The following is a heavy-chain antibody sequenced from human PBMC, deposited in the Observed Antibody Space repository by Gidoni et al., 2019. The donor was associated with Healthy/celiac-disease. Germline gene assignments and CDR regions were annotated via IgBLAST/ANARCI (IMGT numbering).Heavy chain of an antibody. J-gene: IGHJ4*02. Sequence: EVQLVESGGGLVKPARSLRLSCTASGFTCDDDAMSWFRQAPGKGLEWVGFIRSKAYGGTTEYAASVKGRFTISRDDSKSIAYLQMNSLKTEDTAVYYCTRGSSSWYAELNFDYWGQGTLVTVSS. CDR1: GFTCDDDA. CDR2: IRSKAYGGTT. CDR3: TRGSSSWYAELNFDY. V-gene: IGHV3-49*05. D-gene: IGHD6-13*01.